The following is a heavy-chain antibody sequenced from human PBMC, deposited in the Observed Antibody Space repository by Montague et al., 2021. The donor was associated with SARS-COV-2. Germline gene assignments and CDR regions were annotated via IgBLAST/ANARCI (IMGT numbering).Heavy chain of an antibody. Sequence: SETLPLTCTVSGGGSISSSHWWSWVRQPPGKGLEWIGEIYHDGSTNYNPSLKSRLTISVDKSKNQFSLKLSSVTAADTAVYYCARFTSTGSGSYYIFDYWGQGTLVTVSS. V-gene: IGHV4-4*02. J-gene: IGHJ4*02. CDR3: ARFTSTGSGSYYIFDY. D-gene: IGHD1-26*01. CDR1: GGGSISSSHW. CDR2: IYHDGST.